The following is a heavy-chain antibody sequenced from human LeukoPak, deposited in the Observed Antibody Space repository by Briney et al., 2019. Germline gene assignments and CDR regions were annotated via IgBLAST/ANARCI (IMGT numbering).Heavy chain of an antibody. D-gene: IGHD6-19*01. CDR2: INHSGST. CDR1: GGSFSGYY. J-gene: IGHJ4*02. Sequence: SETLSLTCAVYGGSFSGYYWSWIRQPPGKGLEWIGEINHSGSTYYNPSLKSRVTISVDTSKNQFSLNLSSVTAADTAVYYCARSSSGWTHVDYWGQGTLVTVSS. V-gene: IGHV4-34*01. CDR3: ARSSSGWTHVDY.